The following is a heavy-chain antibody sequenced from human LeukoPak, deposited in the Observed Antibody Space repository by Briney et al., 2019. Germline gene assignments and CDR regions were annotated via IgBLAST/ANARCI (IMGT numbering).Heavy chain of an antibody. V-gene: IGHV4-59*01. Sequence: SETLSLTCPVPGGSISSYYWSWIRQPPGKGLEGIGFIYYSWSTHYNPSLKSRLTISVDTSKNQFSLKLSSVTAADTAVYYCARVSGNDYYDSSGYYILYNWFDPWGQGTLVTVSS. J-gene: IGHJ5*02. CDR2: IYYSWST. D-gene: IGHD3-22*01. CDR3: ARVSGNDYYDSSGYYILYNWFDP. CDR1: GGSISSYY.